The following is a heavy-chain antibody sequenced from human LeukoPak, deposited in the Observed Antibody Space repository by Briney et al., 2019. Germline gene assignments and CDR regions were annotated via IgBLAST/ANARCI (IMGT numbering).Heavy chain of an antibody. Sequence: SETLSLTCTVSGGSISRSSYYWGWIRQPPGKGLEWIGSIYYSGSTYYNPSLKSRVTISVDRSKNQFSLKLTSVTAADTAVYYCARMGRGQDNYDILTGSDFDYWGQGTLVTASS. D-gene: IGHD3-9*01. V-gene: IGHV4-39*07. CDR1: GGSISRSSYY. CDR2: IYYSGST. CDR3: ARMGRGQDNYDILTGSDFDY. J-gene: IGHJ4*02.